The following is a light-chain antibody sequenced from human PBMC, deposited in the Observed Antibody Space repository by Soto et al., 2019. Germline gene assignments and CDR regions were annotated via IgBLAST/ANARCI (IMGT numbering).Light chain of an antibody. CDR2: AAS. Sequence: DIRLTQSPAFLSASAGDRVTLTCRASQGISSFLAWYPQKPGRAPNLLIYAASTLQSVVPSRFSGSGSGTEFTLTITRLQAEDFATYGRQQYNSYPSTFGQGTQLEIK. CDR3: QQYNSYPST. V-gene: IGKV1-9*01. J-gene: IGKJ5*01. CDR1: QGISSF.